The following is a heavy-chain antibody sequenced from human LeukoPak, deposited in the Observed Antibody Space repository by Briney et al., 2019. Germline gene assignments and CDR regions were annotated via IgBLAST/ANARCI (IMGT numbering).Heavy chain of an antibody. Sequence: ASVKVSCKASGGTFSSYAISWVRQAPGQGLEWMGGIIPIFGTANYAQKFQGRVTITADESTSTAYMELSSLRSEDTAVYYCARDGEYQLLGGWFDPWGQGTLVTVSS. CDR1: GGTFSSYA. V-gene: IGHV1-69*13. D-gene: IGHD2-2*01. J-gene: IGHJ5*02. CDR2: IIPIFGTA. CDR3: ARDGEYQLLGGWFDP.